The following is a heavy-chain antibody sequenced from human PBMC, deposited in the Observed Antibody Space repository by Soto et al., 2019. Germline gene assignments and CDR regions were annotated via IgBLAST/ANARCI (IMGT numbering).Heavy chain of an antibody. J-gene: IGHJ6*03. CDR1: GFTFSSYS. CDR2: ISSSSSTI. Sequence: GGSLRLSCAASGFTFSSYSMNWVRQAPGKGLEWVSYISSSSSTIYYADSVKGRFTISRDNAKNSLYLQMNSLRAEDTAVYYCARERDDFWSGYYYYYYYYMDVWGKGTTVTVSS. D-gene: IGHD3-3*01. CDR3: ARERDDFWSGYYYYYYYYMDV. V-gene: IGHV3-48*01.